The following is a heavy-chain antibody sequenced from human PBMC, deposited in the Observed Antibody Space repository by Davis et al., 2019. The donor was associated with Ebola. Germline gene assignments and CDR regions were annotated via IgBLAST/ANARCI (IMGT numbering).Heavy chain of an antibody. D-gene: IGHD2-15*01. CDR2: ISYEGRSQ. Sequence: GGSLRLSCAASGFTFATYGMHWVRQAPGKGLEWVAVISYEGRSQNYADSVKGRFTISRDNSKDTLHLQMNDLRPEDTAVYYCARRSGPDYWGQGTLVTVSS. CDR1: GFTFATYG. J-gene: IGHJ4*02. V-gene: IGHV3-30*03. CDR3: ARRSGPDY.